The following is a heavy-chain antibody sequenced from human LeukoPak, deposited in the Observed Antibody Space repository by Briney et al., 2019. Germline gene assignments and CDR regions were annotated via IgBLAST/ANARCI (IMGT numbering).Heavy chain of an antibody. Sequence: GRSLRLSCAASGFTFSSHGMHWVRQAPGKGLEWVAVIWYDGSNKYYADSVKGRFTISRDNSKNTLYLQMNSLRAEDTAVYYCARALGITGTFDYWGQGTLVTVSS. CDR2: IWYDGSNK. D-gene: IGHD1-7*01. V-gene: IGHV3-33*01. CDR3: ARALGITGTFDY. J-gene: IGHJ4*02. CDR1: GFTFSSHG.